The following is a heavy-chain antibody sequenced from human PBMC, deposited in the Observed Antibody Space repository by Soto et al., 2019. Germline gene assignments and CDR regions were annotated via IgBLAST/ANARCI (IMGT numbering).Heavy chain of an antibody. CDR2: ISDSGGNT. D-gene: IGHD5-12*01. J-gene: IGHJ4*02. Sequence: WWSLRLSCSASVFTFRNSAMGWFRQAPGKGLEWVSGISDSGGNTYYADSVKGRFTISRDKSKNTLYLQMSSLRAGDTAVYYCARVAPPYSGYDPYFDYWGQGTLVTVSS. CDR1: VFTFRNSA. CDR3: ARVAPPYSGYDPYFDY. V-gene: IGHV3-23*01.